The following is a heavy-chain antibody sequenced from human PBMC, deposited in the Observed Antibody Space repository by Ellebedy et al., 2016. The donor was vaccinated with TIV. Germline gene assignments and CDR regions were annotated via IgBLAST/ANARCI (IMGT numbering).Heavy chain of an antibody. CDR2: ISDDGRNK. CDR1: GFIFSNYG. Sequence: PGGSLRLSCAASGFIFSNYGIHRVRQAPGKGLEWVAVISDDGRNKYYADSVKGRFSIPRDNSKNTLYLQMNSLRAEDTAVYSCARDLGHIWGSIDYWGQGTLVSVSS. J-gene: IGHJ4*02. D-gene: IGHD3-16*01. V-gene: IGHV3-30*03. CDR3: ARDLGHIWGSIDY.